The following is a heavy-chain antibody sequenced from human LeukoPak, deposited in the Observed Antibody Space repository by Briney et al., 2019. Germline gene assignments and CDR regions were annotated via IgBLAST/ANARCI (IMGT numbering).Heavy chain of an antibody. V-gene: IGHV3-33*06. Sequence: PGGSLRLSCAASGFTFSSYGMHWVRQAPGKGLEWVAVIWYDGSNKYYADSVKGRFTISRDNSKNTLYLQMNSLRAEDTAVYYCAKDSYYAGIYYFDYWGQGTLVTVSS. CDR1: GFTFSSYG. D-gene: IGHD2-2*01. J-gene: IGHJ4*02. CDR3: AKDSYYAGIYYFDY. CDR2: IWYDGSNK.